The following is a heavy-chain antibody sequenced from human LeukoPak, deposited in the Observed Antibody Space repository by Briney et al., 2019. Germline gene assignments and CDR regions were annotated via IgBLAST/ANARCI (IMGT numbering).Heavy chain of an antibody. V-gene: IGHV4-59*01. Sequence: SETLSLTCTVSGGSISSYYWSWIRQPPGKRLEWIGYIYYSGSTNYNPSLKSRVTISVDTSKNQFSLKLSSVTAADTAVYYCARALTSPIAARLNWFDPWGQGTLVTVSS. D-gene: IGHD6-6*01. CDR2: IYYSGST. CDR1: GGSISSYY. J-gene: IGHJ5*02. CDR3: ARALTSPIAARLNWFDP.